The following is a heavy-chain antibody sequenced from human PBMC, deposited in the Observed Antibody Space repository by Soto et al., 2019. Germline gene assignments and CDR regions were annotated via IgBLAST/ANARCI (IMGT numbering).Heavy chain of an antibody. V-gene: IGHV3-9*01. D-gene: IGHD6-19*01. CDR2: ISWNSGSL. CDR3: VKDIHEQWLVSHFEY. J-gene: IGHJ4*02. CDR1: GFTFESYA. Sequence: EVQLVESGGGSVQPGRSLRLSCVASGFTFESYAMHWVRQVPGKGLEWVSGISWNSGSLGYEGSVKGRFTISRDNAQKSLYLEMNSLRVEDTAFYYCVKDIHEQWLVSHFEYWGQGALVTVSS.